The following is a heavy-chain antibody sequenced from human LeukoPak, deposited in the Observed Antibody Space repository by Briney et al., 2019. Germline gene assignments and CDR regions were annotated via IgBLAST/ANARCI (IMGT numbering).Heavy chain of an antibody. J-gene: IGHJ4*02. V-gene: IGHV3-21*01. CDR2: ISSSSSYI. D-gene: IGHD6-13*01. CDR3: ASAGLVYSSGWYLETPFDY. CDR1: GFTFSSYS. Sequence: GGSLRLSCAASGFTFSSYSMNWVRQSPGKELEWVSSISSSSSYIYYADSVKGRFTISRDNAKNSLYLQMNSLRAEDTAVYYCASAGLVYSSGWYLETPFDYWGQGTLVTVSS.